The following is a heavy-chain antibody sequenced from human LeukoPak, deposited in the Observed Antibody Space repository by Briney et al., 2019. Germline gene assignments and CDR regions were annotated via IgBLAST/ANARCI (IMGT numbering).Heavy chain of an antibody. CDR1: VGSIGIYY. V-gene: IGHV4-59*01. CDR3: ARTVRYFDL. Sequence: SETLSLTCTVSVGSIGIYYWSWIRQPPGKGLEWIGYIYYSGSTNYNPSLKSRVSISVDTSKNQFSLKLSSVTAADTAVYYCARTVRYFDLWGRGTLVTVSS. J-gene: IGHJ2*01. CDR2: IYYSGST.